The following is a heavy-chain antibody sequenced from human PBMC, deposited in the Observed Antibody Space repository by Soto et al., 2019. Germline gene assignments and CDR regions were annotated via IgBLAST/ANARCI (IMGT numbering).Heavy chain of an antibody. J-gene: IGHJ5*02. CDR3: ARIDDSSGLGVWFDP. D-gene: IGHD3-22*01. CDR1: GGSISSGGYY. V-gene: IGHV4-31*03. Sequence: PSETLSLTCTVSGGSISSGGYYWSWIRQHPGKGLEWGGYIYYSGSSDYNPSLKRRVTISVDTSKHQFSLKLSSVPAADPAVYYCARIDDSSGLGVWFDPWGQGTLVTVSS. CDR2: IYYSGSS.